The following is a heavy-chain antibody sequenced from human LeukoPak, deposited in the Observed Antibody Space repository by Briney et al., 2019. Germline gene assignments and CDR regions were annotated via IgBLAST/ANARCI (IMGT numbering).Heavy chain of an antibody. V-gene: IGHV1-2*02. CDR2: INVKSGVA. CDR1: GYTFTGYY. Sequence: ASVKVSCKASGYTFTGYYMHWVRQAPGQGLEWMGWINVKSGVATYAQKFQGRVTMTRDTSISTAYMELSSLRAEDTAVYYCARDHPRNQGAFDYWGQGTLVTVSS. D-gene: IGHD1-14*01. J-gene: IGHJ4*02. CDR3: ARDHPRNQGAFDY.